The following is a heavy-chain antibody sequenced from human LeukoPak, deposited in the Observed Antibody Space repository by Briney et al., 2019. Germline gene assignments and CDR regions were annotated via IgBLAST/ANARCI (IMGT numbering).Heavy chain of an antibody. CDR1: GFAFSSYA. CDR2: ISGTGDST. V-gene: IGHV3-23*01. CDR3: AKAPDY. Sequence: GGSLRLSCAVSGFAFSSYAMSWVRQAPGKGLEWASAISGTGDSTYSADSVKGRFTISRDNSKNTLYLQMNSLRVEDTAVYYCAKAPDYWGQGTLVTVSS. J-gene: IGHJ4*02.